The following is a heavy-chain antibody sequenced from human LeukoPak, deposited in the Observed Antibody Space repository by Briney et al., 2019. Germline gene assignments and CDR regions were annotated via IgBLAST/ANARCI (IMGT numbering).Heavy chain of an antibody. CDR1: GYTFTNLD. D-gene: IGHD1-1*01. V-gene: IGHV1-8*01. J-gene: IGHJ4*02. CDR2: MSPNSGDT. CDR3: ASNPPNTGDFYY. Sequence: GASVRVSCKTSGYTFTNLDISWLRQAPGQGLEWMGWMSPNSGDTGYAQKFQGRVSMTRDTSISTAYMELSSLRSEDTAVYYCASNPPNTGDFYYWGLGSLVTVSS.